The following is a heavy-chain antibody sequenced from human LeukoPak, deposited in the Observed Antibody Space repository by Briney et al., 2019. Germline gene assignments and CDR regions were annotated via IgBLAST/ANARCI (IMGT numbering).Heavy chain of an antibody. CDR1: GFTFSSYG. J-gene: IGHJ3*02. Sequence: GGSLRLSCAASGFTFSSYGMHWVRQTPCKGLEWVAFIPYAGTNKYYADSVKGRFTISRDNSKNTLYLQMNSLRAEDTAVYYCAKGARLEFSGWYAADAFDIWGQGTMVTVSS. CDR3: AKGARLEFSGWYAADAFDI. V-gene: IGHV3-30*02. D-gene: IGHD6-19*01. CDR2: IPYAGTNK.